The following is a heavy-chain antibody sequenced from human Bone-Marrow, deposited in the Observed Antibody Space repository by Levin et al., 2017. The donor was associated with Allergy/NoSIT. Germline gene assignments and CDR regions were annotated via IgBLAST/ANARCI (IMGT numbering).Heavy chain of an antibody. CDR3: ARDPSFDHTIAFDY. D-gene: IGHD3-10*01. J-gene: IGHJ4*02. CDR2: ISSDGSDT. Sequence: PGGSLRLSCAASGFTFSSDWMHWVRQVPGKGPVWVSRISSDGSDTLYADSVKGRFTISRDTAKNTLYLQMNSLRAEDTAVYYCARDPSFDHTIAFDYWGQGTLVTVSS. CDR1: GFTFSSDW. V-gene: IGHV3-74*01.